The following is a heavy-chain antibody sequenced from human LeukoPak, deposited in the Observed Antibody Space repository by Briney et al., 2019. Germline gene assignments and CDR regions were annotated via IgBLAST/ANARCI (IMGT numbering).Heavy chain of an antibody. D-gene: IGHD3-3*01. CDR3: ARQTRVHDFWSGYYTKVDYFDY. CDR1: GGSISSSNW. V-gene: IGHV4-4*02. CDR2: IYHSGST. Sequence: PSGTLSLTCAVSGGSISSSNWWSWVRQPPGKGLEWIGEIYHSGSTNYNPSLKSRVTISVDKSKNQFSLQLTSVTPEDTAVYYCARQTRVHDFWSGYYTKVDYFDYWGQGTLVTVSS. J-gene: IGHJ4*02.